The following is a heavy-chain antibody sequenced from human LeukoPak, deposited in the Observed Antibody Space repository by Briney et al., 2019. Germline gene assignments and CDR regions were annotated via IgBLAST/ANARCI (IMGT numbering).Heavy chain of an antibody. J-gene: IGHJ4*02. CDR3: TPLWDYYDSSGYFDY. CDR1: GFTFSGSA. V-gene: IGHV3-73*01. Sequence: PGGSLRLSCAASGFTFSGSAMHWVRQASGKGLEWVGRIRSKANSYATAYAASVKGRFTISKDDSKNTAYLQMNSLKTEDTAVYYCTPLWDYYDSSGYFDYWGQGTLVTVSS. D-gene: IGHD3-22*01. CDR2: IRSKANSYAT.